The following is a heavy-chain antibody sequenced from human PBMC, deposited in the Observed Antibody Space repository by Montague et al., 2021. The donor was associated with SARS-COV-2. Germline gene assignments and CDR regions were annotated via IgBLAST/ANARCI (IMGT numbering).Heavy chain of an antibody. D-gene: IGHD6-6*01. Sequence: SETLSLTCTVSGASVASGNFYWSWIRQPPGKGLEWIGYMYYTGHTXYNPSLESRVTMPVDPSKNQFSLTLTSVTAADTAVYYCARSRANVPSRPGFDYWGQGALGTASS. CDR1: GASVASGNFY. V-gene: IGHV4-61*01. CDR3: ARSRANVPSRPGFDY. J-gene: IGHJ4*02. CDR2: MYYTGHT.